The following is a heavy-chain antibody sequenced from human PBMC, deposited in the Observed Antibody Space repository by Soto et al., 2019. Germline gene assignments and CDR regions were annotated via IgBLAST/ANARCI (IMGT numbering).Heavy chain of an antibody. CDR2: ISNTGST. Sequence: SETLSLTCAVPGGSVSSSSDHLGWIRQPPGKGLEWIGSISNTGSTYYGPSLKSRVTISVDTPKNQVSLRLSSVTAADTAVYYCARLSASGSGGFDAWGQGTEVTVSS. CDR1: GGSVSSSSDH. V-gene: IGHV4-39*01. D-gene: IGHD3-10*01. CDR3: ARLSASGSGGFDA. J-gene: IGHJ3*01.